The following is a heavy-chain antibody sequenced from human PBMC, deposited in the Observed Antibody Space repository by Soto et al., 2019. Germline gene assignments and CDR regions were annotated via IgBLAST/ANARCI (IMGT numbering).Heavy chain of an antibody. Sequence: EVQLVESGGGLVQPGGSLRLSCAASGFTFSSYWMSWVRQAPGKGLEWVANIKADGSETYYVDSVRGRFTISRDNAKTSLYLQMNSLRAEDTAVYYCAKGGHIDFCGQGTLVTVSS. V-gene: IGHV3-7*03. D-gene: IGHD3-16*01. CDR3: AKGGHIDF. CDR2: IKADGSET. CDR1: GFTFSSYW. J-gene: IGHJ4*02.